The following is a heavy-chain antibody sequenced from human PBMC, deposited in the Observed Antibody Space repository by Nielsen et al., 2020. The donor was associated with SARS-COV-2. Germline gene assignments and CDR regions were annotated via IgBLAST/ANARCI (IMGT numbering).Heavy chain of an antibody. Sequence: WIRQPPGKGLEWVANIKQDGSEKYYVDSVKGRFTISRDNAKNSLYLQMNSLRAEDTAVYYCARAAYSGSYYPPHWFDPWGQGTLVTVSS. V-gene: IGHV3-7*01. D-gene: IGHD1-26*01. CDR2: IKQDGSEK. CDR3: ARAAYSGSYYPPHWFDP. J-gene: IGHJ5*02.